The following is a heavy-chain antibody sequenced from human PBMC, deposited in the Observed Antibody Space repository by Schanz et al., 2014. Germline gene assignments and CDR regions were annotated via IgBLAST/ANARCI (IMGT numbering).Heavy chain of an antibody. V-gene: IGHV3-11*01. CDR3: ARDRLAAQEIDS. CDR2: IGNGGVTI. D-gene: IGHD6-6*01. J-gene: IGHJ4*02. CDR1: GFPFSDYF. Sequence: QVQLVDSGGGLVKPGGSLRLSCTASGFPFSDYFMAWIRQPPGRGLEWVSYIGNGGVTIYYADSVKGRFTISRDNSKNSLYLQMNSLRAEDTAVYYCARDRLAAQEIDSWGQGTLVTVSS.